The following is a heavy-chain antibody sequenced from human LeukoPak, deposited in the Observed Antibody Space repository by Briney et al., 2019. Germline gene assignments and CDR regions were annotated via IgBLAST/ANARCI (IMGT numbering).Heavy chain of an antibody. CDR2: IYYSGST. Sequence: SETLSLTCTVSGGSISSYYWSWIRQPPGKGLEWIGYIYYSGSTNYNPSLKSRVTISVDTSKNQFSLKLSSVTAADTAVYYCARYKMDYGDYYYFGYWGQGTLVTVSS. J-gene: IGHJ4*02. CDR1: GGSISSYY. CDR3: ARYKMDYGDYYYFGY. D-gene: IGHD4-17*01. V-gene: IGHV4-59*01.